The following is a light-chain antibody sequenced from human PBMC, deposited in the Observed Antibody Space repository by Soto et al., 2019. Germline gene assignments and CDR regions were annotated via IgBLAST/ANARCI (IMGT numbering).Light chain of an antibody. Sequence: DIQMTQSASTLSASVGDRFVVTCRASQSISNGLAWYQQKPVKAPNLLIYKASSLKSGVPSRFSGSGSGTEFTLTSSILQPDDFATYYCQQDVTYWTFGQGTKVDIK. CDR2: KAS. V-gene: IGKV1-5*03. CDR3: QQDVTYWT. CDR1: QSISNG. J-gene: IGKJ1*01.